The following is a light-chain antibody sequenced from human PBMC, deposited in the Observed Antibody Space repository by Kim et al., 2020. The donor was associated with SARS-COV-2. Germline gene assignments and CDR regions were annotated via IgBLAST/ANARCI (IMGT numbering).Light chain of an antibody. V-gene: IGKV1-33*01. CDR1: QDISNY. CDR2: DAS. J-gene: IGKJ4*01. Sequence: DIQMTQSPSSLSASVGDRVTITCQASQDISNYLNWYQQKPGKAPNLVIYDASKLETGVPSRFSGSGSGTDFTLTIRSLQPEDIATYYCQQYDSLPTFGGGTKVDIK. CDR3: QQYDSLPT.